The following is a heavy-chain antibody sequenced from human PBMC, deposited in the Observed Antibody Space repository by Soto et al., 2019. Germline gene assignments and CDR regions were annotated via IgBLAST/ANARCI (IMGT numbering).Heavy chain of an antibody. J-gene: IGHJ5*02. V-gene: IGHV1-2*02. CDR3: ARDRSSSSEGWFDP. CDR1: GYTFTGYY. CDR2: INPNSGGT. Sequence: ASVKVSCKASGYTFTGYYMHWVRQAPGQGLEWMGWINPNSGGTNYAQKFQGRVTMTRDTSISTAYMELSRLRSGDTAVYYCARDRSSSSEGWFDPWGQGTLVTVSS. D-gene: IGHD6-6*01.